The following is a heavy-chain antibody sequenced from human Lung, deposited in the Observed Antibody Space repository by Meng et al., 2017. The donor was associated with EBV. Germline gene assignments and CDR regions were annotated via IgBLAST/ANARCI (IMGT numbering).Heavy chain of an antibody. D-gene: IGHD7-27*01. CDR3: VRANLGSADY. CDR2: ITPSSGGT. CDR1: GYTFTGYY. V-gene: IGHV1-2*06. J-gene: IGHJ4*02. Sequence: GQGGEVGAEVKKPGASGKVSCKASGYTFTGYYMHWLRQAPGQGLEWVGRITPSSGGTTYAQKFQGRVTMTRDTSISTAYMELSSLRSDDAAIYYCVRANLGSADYWGQGTLVTVSS.